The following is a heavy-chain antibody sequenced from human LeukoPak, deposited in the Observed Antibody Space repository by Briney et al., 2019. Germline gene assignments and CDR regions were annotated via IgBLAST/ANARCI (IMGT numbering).Heavy chain of an antibody. CDR1: GGSISSGGYY. J-gene: IGHJ5*02. D-gene: IGHD3-10*01. V-gene: IGHV4-31*03. CDR2: IYYSGST. CDR3: ARDTDVLLWFGEFPSWFDP. Sequence: PSQTLSLTCTVSGGSISSGGYYWSWIRQHPGKGLEWIGYIYYSGSTYYNPSLKSRVTISVDTSKNQFSLKLSSVSAADTAVYYCARDTDVLLWFGEFPSWFDPWGQGTLVTVSS.